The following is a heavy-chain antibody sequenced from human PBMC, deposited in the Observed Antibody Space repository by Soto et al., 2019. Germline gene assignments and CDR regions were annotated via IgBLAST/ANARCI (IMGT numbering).Heavy chain of an antibody. CDR3: AKAIIATTGTEGY. Sequence: GGSLRLSCAASGFTFTTYALSWVRQAPGKGLDWVSAISGSGGRTYYADSVKGRFTISRDNSNNILYPQMNSLRAEDTAVYYCAKAIIATTGTEGYWGQGTVVTVSS. D-gene: IGHD6-13*01. CDR2: ISGSGGRT. J-gene: IGHJ4*02. V-gene: IGHV3-23*01. CDR1: GFTFTTYA.